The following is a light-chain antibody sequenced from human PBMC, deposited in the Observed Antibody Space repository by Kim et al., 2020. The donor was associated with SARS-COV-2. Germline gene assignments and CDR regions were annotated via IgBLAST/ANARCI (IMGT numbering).Light chain of an antibody. V-gene: IGLV3-19*01. Sequence: SSELTQDPAVSVALGQTVRITCQGDSLRSYYASWYQQKPGQAPIVVISGKNNRPSGIPDRFSGSSSGNTASLTITGDQAEDEADYCCSSRDSNGYVLFGGGTQLTVL. CDR2: GKN. CDR3: SSRDSNGYVL. CDR1: SLRSYY. J-gene: IGLJ2*01.